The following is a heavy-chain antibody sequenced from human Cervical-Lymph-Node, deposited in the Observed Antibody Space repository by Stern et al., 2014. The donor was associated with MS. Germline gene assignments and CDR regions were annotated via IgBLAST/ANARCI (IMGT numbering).Heavy chain of an antibody. V-gene: IGHV1-69*01. CDR2: IIPIFGPA. J-gene: IGHJ4*02. CDR3: ARLLLSHYYFDY. D-gene: IGHD3-10*01. CDR1: GGTFSSYA. Sequence: VQLLESGAEVKKPGSSVKVSCKASGGTFSSYAISWVRQAPGQGLEWMGGIIPIFGPANYAQKFQGRVTITADESTSTAYMELSSLRSEDTAVYYCARLLLSHYYFDYWGQGTLVTVSS.